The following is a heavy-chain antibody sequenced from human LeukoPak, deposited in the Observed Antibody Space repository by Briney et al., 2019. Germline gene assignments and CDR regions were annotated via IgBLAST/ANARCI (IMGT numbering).Heavy chain of an antibody. Sequence: GASVKVSCKASGYTFTGYYMHWVRQAPGQGLEWMGGIIPIFGTANYAQKFQGRVTITADESTSTAYMELSSLRSEDTAVYYCARGSRFTVRPSNPTLGYFDYWGQGTLVTVSS. J-gene: IGHJ4*02. CDR1: GYTFTGYY. D-gene: IGHD3-16*02. CDR3: ARGSRFTVRPSNPTLGYFDY. CDR2: IIPIFGTA. V-gene: IGHV1-69*13.